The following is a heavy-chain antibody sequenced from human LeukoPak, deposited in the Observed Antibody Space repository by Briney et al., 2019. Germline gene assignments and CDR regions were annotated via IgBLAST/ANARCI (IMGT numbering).Heavy chain of an antibody. Sequence: SETLSLTCTVSGGSISSYYWSWIRQPPGKGLEWIGYIYYSGSTNYNPSLKSRVTMSVDTSKNQFSLKLSSVTAADTAVYYCARGSGGASEFDYWGQGTLVTVSS. J-gene: IGHJ4*02. D-gene: IGHD4/OR15-4a*01. V-gene: IGHV4-59*01. CDR2: IYYSGST. CDR3: ARGSGGASEFDY. CDR1: GGSISSYY.